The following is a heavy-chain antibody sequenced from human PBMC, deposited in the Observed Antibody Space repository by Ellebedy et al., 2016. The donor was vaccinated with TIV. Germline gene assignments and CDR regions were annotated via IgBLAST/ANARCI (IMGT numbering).Heavy chain of an antibody. J-gene: IGHJ6*02. CDR3: VKGAYPMPTVMAV. Sequence: PGGSLRLSCATSGFSVSGMHWVRQAPGKGLEWVAFIRSDETTKYYSDSVEGRFTITRDSSKNTLDLQMNTLRPEDTAVYFCVKGAYPMPTVMAVWGQGTMVTVSS. D-gene: IGHD3-16*01. CDR2: IRSDETTK. V-gene: IGHV3-30*02. CDR1: GFSVSG.